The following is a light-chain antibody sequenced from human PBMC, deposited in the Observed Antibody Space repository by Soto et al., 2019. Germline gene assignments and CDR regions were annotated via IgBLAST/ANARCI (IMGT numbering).Light chain of an antibody. CDR3: QQFNVYPYT. J-gene: IGKJ2*01. Sequence: DIQMTQSPSTLSASVGDTVTITCRASQSIGKWMAWYQQTPGKAPNLLIYRGSSLQSGVPSRFSGSGSGTEFTLTIVSLQPDDFAVYYCQQFNVYPYTFGRGTKLEIK. CDR2: RGS. CDR1: QSIGKW. V-gene: IGKV1-5*03.